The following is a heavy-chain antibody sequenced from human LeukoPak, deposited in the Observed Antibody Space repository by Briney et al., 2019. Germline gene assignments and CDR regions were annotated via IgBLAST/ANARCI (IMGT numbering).Heavy chain of an antibody. Sequence: ASVKVSCKASGYTFTSDDINWVRRATGQGLEWMGWMDPKSGNTGYAQKFQGRVTMTRNIAISTAYLEISSLRPEDTAVYYCARYGADTVGSGDAFDMWSQGTMVIVSS. V-gene: IGHV1-8*01. J-gene: IGHJ3*02. CDR2: MDPKSGNT. D-gene: IGHD3-10*01. CDR3: ARYGADTVGSGDAFDM. CDR1: GYTFTSDD.